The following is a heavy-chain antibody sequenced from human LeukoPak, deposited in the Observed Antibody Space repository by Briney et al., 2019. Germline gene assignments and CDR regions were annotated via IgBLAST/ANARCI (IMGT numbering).Heavy chain of an antibody. D-gene: IGHD6-13*01. CDR1: GFTFSSYS. CDR3: ARDSTGYSSSWSLDY. J-gene: IGHJ4*02. CDR2: ISSSSSYI. Sequence: GGSLRLSCAASGFTFSSYSMNWVRQAPGKGLEWVSSISSSSSYIYYADSVKGRFTISSDNAKDSLYLQMNSLRAEDTAVYYCARDSTGYSSSWSLDYWGQGTLVTVSS. V-gene: IGHV3-21*01.